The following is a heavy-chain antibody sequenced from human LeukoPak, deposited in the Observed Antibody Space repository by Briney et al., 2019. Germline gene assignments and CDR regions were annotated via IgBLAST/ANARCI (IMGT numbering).Heavy chain of an antibody. V-gene: IGHV3-30*18. D-gene: IGHD3-22*01. CDR3: AKYYYGYDY. Sequence: PGGSLRLSCAASGFTFSSYGMHWVRQAPGKGLEWVAVISYDGSNKYYADSVKGRFTISRDNSKNTLYLQMNSLRAEDTAVYYCAKYYYGYDYWGQGTLVTVSS. CDR1: GFTFSSYG. CDR2: ISYDGSNK. J-gene: IGHJ4*02.